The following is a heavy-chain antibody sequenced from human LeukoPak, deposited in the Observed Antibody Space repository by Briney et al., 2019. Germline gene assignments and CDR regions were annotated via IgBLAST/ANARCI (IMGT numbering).Heavy chain of an antibody. CDR2: ISGSGGST. CDR1: GFTFSSYA. Sequence: GGSLRLSCAASGFTFSSYAMSWVRQAPGKGLEWVSAISGSGGSTHYADSVKGRFTISRDNAKNSLYLQMNSLRAEDTAVYYCARHTYTGRDYWGQGTLVTVSP. CDR3: ARHTYTGRDY. J-gene: IGHJ4*02. D-gene: IGHD3-10*01. V-gene: IGHV3-23*01.